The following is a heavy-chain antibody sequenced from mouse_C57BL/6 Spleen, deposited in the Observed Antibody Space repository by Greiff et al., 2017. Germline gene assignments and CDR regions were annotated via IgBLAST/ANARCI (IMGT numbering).Heavy chain of an antibody. CDR2: IDPSDSET. J-gene: IGHJ4*01. CDR3: ARSGGYDGAMDY. D-gene: IGHD2-2*01. CDR1: GYTFTSYW. V-gene: IGHV1-52*01. Sequence: VQLQQPGAELVRPGSSVKLSCKASGYTFTSYWMHWVKQRPIQGLEWIGNIDPSDSETHYNQKFKDKATLTVDKSSSTAYMQLSSLTSEDTAVYYCARSGGYDGAMDYWGQGTSVTVCS.